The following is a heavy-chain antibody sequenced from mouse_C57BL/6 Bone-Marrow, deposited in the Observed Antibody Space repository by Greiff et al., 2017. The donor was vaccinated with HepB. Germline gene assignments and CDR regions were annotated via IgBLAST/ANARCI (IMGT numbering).Heavy chain of an antibody. CDR3: ARGYGSQPRGYFDV. J-gene: IGHJ1*03. CDR2: ISSSGST. Sequence: EVQLQQSGPALVKPSQTVSLTCTVTGYSITNGNHWWNWIRQVSGSKLEWIGYISSSGSTDSNPSLKSRISITRDTSKNQLFLQLNSVTTEDIATYYCARGYGSQPRGYFDVWGTGTTVTVSS. V-gene: IGHV3-4*01. CDR1: GYSITNGNHW. D-gene: IGHD1-1*01.